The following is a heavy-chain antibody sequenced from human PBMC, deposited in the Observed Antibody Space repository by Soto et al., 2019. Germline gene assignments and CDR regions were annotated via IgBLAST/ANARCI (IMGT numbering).Heavy chain of an antibody. CDR2: IYYSGNT. J-gene: IGHJ4*02. CDR1: GVSISTYY. CDR3: ARHSVVTRTFDY. V-gene: IGHV4-59*01. D-gene: IGHD2-21*02. Sequence: SETLSLTCTVSGVSISTYYGNWIRQPPGKGLEWIGYIYYSGNTNYNPSLKSRVTISLDTSKNQFSLKLSSVTAADTAVYYCARHSVVTRTFDYWGQGTLVTVSS.